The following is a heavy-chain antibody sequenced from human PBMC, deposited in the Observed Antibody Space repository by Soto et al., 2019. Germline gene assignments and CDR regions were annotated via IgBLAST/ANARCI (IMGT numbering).Heavy chain of an antibody. Sequence: GGSLRLSCAASGFTFSSYGMHWVRQAPGKGLEWVAVISYDGSNKYYADSVKGRFTISRDNSKNTLYLQMNSLRAEDTAVYYCAKDRAVLRFLEWLLSFDYWGQGTLVTVSS. CDR1: GFTFSSYG. V-gene: IGHV3-30*18. CDR2: ISYDGSNK. CDR3: AKDRAVLRFLEWLLSFDY. D-gene: IGHD3-3*01. J-gene: IGHJ4*02.